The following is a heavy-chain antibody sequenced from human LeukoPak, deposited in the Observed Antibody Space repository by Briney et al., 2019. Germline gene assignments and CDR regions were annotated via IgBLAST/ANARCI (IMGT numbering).Heavy chain of an antibody. CDR3: ARIEWAAAEGPLQFNWFDP. D-gene: IGHD6-13*01. CDR2: IYYSGST. J-gene: IGHJ5*02. V-gene: IGHV4-59*01. CDR1: GGSISSYY. Sequence: SETLSLTCTVSGGSISSYYWSWIRQPPGKGLEWIGYIYYSGSTNYNPSLKSRVTISVDTSKNQFSLKLSSVTAADTAVYYCARIEWAAAEGPLQFNWFDPWGQGTLVTVSS.